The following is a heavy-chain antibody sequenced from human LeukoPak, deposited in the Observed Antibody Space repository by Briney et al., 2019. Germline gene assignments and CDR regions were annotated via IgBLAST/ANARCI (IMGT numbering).Heavy chain of an antibody. D-gene: IGHD3-9*01. CDR1: GYTFTGYY. J-gene: IGHJ4*02. CDR3: ARENDILTGSLDY. CDR2: INPTSGGT. V-gene: IGHV1-2*02. Sequence: ASVKVSCKASGYTFTGYYMHWVRQAPGQGLEWMGWINPTSGGTNYAQKFQGRVTMTRDTSISTAYMELSRLRSDDTAVYYCARENDILTGSLDYWGQGTLVTVSS.